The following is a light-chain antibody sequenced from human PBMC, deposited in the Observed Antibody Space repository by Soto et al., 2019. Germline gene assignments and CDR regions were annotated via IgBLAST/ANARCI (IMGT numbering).Light chain of an antibody. V-gene: IGKV1-33*01. CDR3: QQYDSPPLT. Sequence: DIQMTQSPSSLSASVGDRVTITCQASQDISNYFNWYQQKPGKAPELLIYESSNLEGGVPPNFSGSGSGTDFSLTISSLQPEDVATYYCQQYDSPPLTFGGGTKVELK. J-gene: IGKJ4*01. CDR2: ESS. CDR1: QDISNY.